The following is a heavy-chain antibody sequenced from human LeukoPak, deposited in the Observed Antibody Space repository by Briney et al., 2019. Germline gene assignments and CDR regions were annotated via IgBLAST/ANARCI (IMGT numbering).Heavy chain of an antibody. J-gene: IGHJ3*02. Sequence: SETLPLTCAVSGGSISSGGYSWSWIRQPPGKGLEWIGYIYHSGSTYYNPSLKSRVTISVDRSKNQFSLKLSSVTAADTAVYYCASTSGYAFDIWGQGTMVTVSS. V-gene: IGHV4-30-2*01. CDR1: GGSISSGGYS. CDR2: IYHSGST. D-gene: IGHD3-10*01. CDR3: ASTSGYAFDI.